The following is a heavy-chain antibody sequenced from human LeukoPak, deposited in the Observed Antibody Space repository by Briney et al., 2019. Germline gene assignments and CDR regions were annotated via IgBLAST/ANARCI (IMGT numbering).Heavy chain of an antibody. CDR2: NHYSGGI. D-gene: IGHD3/OR15-3a*01. V-gene: IGHV4-34*01. CDR3: AGGPSAWTATPPYSMDV. CDR1: GGSFTGYY. J-gene: IGHJ6*02. Sequence: SETLSLTCAVYGGSFTGYYGSWIRHPPEKGLEWIGENHYSGGIHYNPSLKSRVTISLDTSKNQVSLNLSSVTAAATAVDYFAGGPSAWTATPPYSMDVWGQGTTVTVSS.